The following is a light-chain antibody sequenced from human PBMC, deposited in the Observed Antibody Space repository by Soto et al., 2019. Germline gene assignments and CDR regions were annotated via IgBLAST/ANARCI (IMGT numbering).Light chain of an antibody. Sequence: DIQMTQSPSTLSGSVGDRGTITCRASQTISSWLARYQQKPGKAPKLLIYQAYTFKSGVQSRFSGSGSGTEFTLTIRSLQPDDFATYYCKHYNSYSEAFGQGTKVDIK. CDR3: KHYNSYSEA. CDR1: QTISSW. CDR2: QAY. V-gene: IGKV1-5*03. J-gene: IGKJ1*01.